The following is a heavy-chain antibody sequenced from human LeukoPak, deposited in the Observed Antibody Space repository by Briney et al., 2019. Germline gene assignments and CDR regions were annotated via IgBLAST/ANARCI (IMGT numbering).Heavy chain of an antibody. Sequence: PGGSLRLSCAASGFTFSSYAMSWVRQAPGKGLEWVSAISGSGGSTYYADSVKGRFTISRDNSKNTLYLQMNSLRAEDTAVYYCASSYDFWSGYYLMTGYWGQGTLVTVSS. CDR1: GFTFSSYA. CDR3: ASSYDFWSGYYLMTGY. CDR2: ISGSGGST. V-gene: IGHV3-23*01. J-gene: IGHJ4*02. D-gene: IGHD3-3*01.